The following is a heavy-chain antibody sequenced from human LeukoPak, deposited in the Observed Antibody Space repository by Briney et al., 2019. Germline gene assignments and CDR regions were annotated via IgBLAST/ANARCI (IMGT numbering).Heavy chain of an antibody. V-gene: IGHV2-70*11. CDR1: GFSLSTSGIS. CDR3: ARIRGSYFDY. D-gene: IGHD1-26*01. Sequence: AGPTLVNPTPTPTLTSTFAGFSLSTSGISVSWIRQPPGKALEWLARIDWDDGKYYSTSLKTRLTISKDTSKNQVVLTMTNMDPVDTATYYCARIRGSYFDYWGQGTLVTVSS. CDR2: IDWDDGK. J-gene: IGHJ4*02.